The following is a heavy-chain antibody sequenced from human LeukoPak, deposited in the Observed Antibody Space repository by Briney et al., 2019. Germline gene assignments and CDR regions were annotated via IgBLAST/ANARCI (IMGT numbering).Heavy chain of an antibody. CDR3: ARAGYCSATSCQWVPLV. D-gene: IGHD6-19*01. V-gene: IGHV4-59*01. J-gene: IGHJ6*02. CDR2: VSYSGNT. Sequence: SETLSLTCTVSGGSISTYYWVWIRQSPGKELEWIGYVSYSGNTNYNPSLKSRVTISVDTSKNQLSLKLSSMTAADTAVYYCARAGYCSATSCQWVPLVWGQETTVTVSS. CDR1: GGSISTYY.